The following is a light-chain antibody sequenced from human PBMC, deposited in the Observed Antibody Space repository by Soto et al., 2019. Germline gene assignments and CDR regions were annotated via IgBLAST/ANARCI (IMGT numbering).Light chain of an antibody. CDR3: QHYYNWPRK. CDR2: GAS. Sequence: EIVMTQSPATLSVSPGERATLSCRASQSVGSDLAWYQHKPGQPPRLLVYGASTRATGIPASFSGSGSGTEFTLTISSLQSEDFAVYYCQHYYNWPRKLGQGTKVDIK. CDR1: QSVGSD. J-gene: IGKJ1*01. V-gene: IGKV3-15*01.